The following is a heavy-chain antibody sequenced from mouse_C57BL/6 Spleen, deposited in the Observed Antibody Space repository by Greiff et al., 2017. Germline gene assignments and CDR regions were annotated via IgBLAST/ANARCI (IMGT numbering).Heavy chain of an antibody. CDR2: INPYNGDT. D-gene: IGHD2-5*01. J-gene: IGHJ2*01. CDR3: ARGSNYGECDY. Sequence: VQLQQSGPELVKPGDSVKISCKASGYSFTGYFMNWVMQSHGKSLEWIGRINPYNGDTFYNQKFKGKATLTVDKSSSTAHMELRSLTSEDSAVYYCARGSNYGECDYWGQGTTLTVSS. CDR1: GYSFTGYF. V-gene: IGHV1-20*01.